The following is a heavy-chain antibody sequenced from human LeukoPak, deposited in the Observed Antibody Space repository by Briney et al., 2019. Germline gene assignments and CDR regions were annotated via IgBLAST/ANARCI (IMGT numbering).Heavy chain of an antibody. J-gene: IGHJ6*02. V-gene: IGHV4-59*08. Sequence: SETLSLTCTVSGGSISSYYWSWIRQPPGKGLEWIGYIYYSGSTNYNPSLKSRVTISVDTSKNQFSLKLSSVTAADTAVYYCARREGAWPYYYYGMDVWGRGTTVTVSS. D-gene: IGHD1-26*01. CDR2: IYYSGST. CDR3: ARREGAWPYYYYGMDV. CDR1: GGSISSYY.